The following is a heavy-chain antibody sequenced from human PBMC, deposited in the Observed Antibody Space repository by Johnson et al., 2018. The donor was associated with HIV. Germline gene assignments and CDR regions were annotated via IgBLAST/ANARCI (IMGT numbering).Heavy chain of an antibody. CDR1: GFKFEDYA. CDR3: ARDRDSNFYVPDYAFDI. CDR2: ISWTSAAI. Sequence: EVQLVESGGGLGQSGRSLRLSCAASGFKFEDYAMHWVRQLPGKGLEWVSGISWTSAAIGHADSVKGRFTISRDNAKNSLYLQMNSLRAEDTALYYCARDRDSNFYVPDYAFDIWGQGTMVAVSA. J-gene: IGHJ3*02. D-gene: IGHD4-11*01. V-gene: IGHV3-9*01.